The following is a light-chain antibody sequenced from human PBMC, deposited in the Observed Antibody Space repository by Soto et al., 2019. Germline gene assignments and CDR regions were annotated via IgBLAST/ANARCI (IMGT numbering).Light chain of an antibody. CDR3: SSYTSSSTWV. CDR1: SSDVGGYNY. J-gene: IGLJ3*02. Sequence: QSVLTQPASVSGSPGQSIAISWTGTSSDVGGYNYVSWYQQHPGKTPNLMIYDVSNRPSGVSNRFSGSKSGNTASLTISGLQAEDEADYYCSSYTSSSTWVFGGGTKLTVL. CDR2: DVS. V-gene: IGLV2-14*01.